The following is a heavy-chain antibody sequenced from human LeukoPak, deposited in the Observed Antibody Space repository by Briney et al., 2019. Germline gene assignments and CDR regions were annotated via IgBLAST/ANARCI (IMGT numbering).Heavy chain of an antibody. CDR3: ARADYYGYYMDV. J-gene: IGHJ6*03. V-gene: IGHV3-20*04. Sequence: GGSLRLSCAASGFTFDDYGMSWVRQAPGKGLEWVSGINWNSGSIGYTDSVKGRFTISRDNAQNFLYLQMNSLRAEDTAVYYCARADYYGYYMDVWGKGTTVTVSS. D-gene: IGHD3-10*01. CDR2: INWNSGSI. CDR1: GFTFDDYG.